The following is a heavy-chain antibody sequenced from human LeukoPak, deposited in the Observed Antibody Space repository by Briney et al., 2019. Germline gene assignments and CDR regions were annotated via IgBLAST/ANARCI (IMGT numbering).Heavy chain of an antibody. CDR1: GYSFTSYW. Sequence: HGESLKISCKGSGYSFTSYWIGWVRQMPGKGLEWMGIIYPGDSDTRYSPSFQGQVTISADKSISTAYLQWSSLKASDTAMYYCARPEMATKPGEYYFDYWGQGTLVTVSS. CDR3: ARPEMATKPGEYYFDY. CDR2: IYPGDSDT. V-gene: IGHV5-51*01. J-gene: IGHJ4*02. D-gene: IGHD5-24*01.